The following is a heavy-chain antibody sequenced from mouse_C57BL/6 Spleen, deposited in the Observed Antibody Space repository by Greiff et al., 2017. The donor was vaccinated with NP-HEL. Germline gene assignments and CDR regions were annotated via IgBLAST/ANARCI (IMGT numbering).Heavy chain of an antibody. V-gene: IGHV1-42*01. J-gene: IGHJ2*01. CDR2: INPSTGGT. Sequence: VHVKQSGPELVKPGASVKISCKASGYSFTGYYMNWVKQSPEKSLEWIGEINPSTGGTTYNQKFKAKATLTVDKSSSTAYMQLKSLTSEDSAVYYCAREGFDYWGQGTTLTVSS. CDR1: GYSFTGYY. CDR3: AREGFDY.